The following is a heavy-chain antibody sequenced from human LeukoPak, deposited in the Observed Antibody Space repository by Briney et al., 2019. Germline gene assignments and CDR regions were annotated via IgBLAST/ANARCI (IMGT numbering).Heavy chain of an antibody. CDR2: INPSGGST. V-gene: IGHV1-46*01. CDR3: ARAPPRFLEWLPKFDY. Sequence: ASVKVSCKASGYTFTSYYMHWVRQAPGQGLEWMGLINPSGGSTSYAQKFQGRVTMTRDTSTSTVYMELSSLRSEDTAVYYCARAPPRFLEWLPKFDYWGQGTLVTVSS. J-gene: IGHJ4*02. CDR1: GYTFTSYY. D-gene: IGHD3-3*01.